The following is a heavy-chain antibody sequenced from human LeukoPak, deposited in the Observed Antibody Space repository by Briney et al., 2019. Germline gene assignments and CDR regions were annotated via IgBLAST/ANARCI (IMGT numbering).Heavy chain of an antibody. D-gene: IGHD2-15*01. CDR2: ISSSGTTI. CDR3: ARDRGIFTRYYYAMDV. V-gene: IGHV3-48*03. Sequence: GGSLRLSCVASGITFSSAEMNWVRQAPGKGLEWISYISSSGTTIHYADSVRGRFTVSRDNGEHSLYLQMSSLRAEDTAVYYCARDRGIFTRYYYAMDVWGQGTTVTVSS. CDR1: GITFSSAE. J-gene: IGHJ6*02.